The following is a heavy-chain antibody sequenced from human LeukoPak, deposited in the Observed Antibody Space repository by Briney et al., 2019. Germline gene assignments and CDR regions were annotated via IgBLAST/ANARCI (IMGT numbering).Heavy chain of an antibody. J-gene: IGHJ5*02. D-gene: IGHD5-18*01. CDR2: ISSSSSYI. CDR3: AKGSDIFGYNA. V-gene: IGHV3-21*04. Sequence: GGSLRLSCAASGFTFSSYSMNWVRQAPGRGLEWVSSISSSSSYIYYADSVKGRFTISRDNSKNTLYLQMNSLRADDTAVYYCAKGSDIFGYNAWGQGTLVTVSS. CDR1: GFTFSSYS.